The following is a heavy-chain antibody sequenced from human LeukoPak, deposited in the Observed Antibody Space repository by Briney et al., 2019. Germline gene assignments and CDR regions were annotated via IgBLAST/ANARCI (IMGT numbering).Heavy chain of an antibody. CDR3: ARAHYDILTGYLIDY. V-gene: IGHV3-48*03. Sequence: GGSLRLSCAASGFTFSSYEMNWVRQAPGKGLEWVSYISSSGSTIYYADPVKGRFTISRDNAKNSLYLQMNSLRAEDTAVYYCARAHYDILTGYLIDYWGQGTLVTVSS. J-gene: IGHJ4*02. CDR1: GFTFSSYE. CDR2: ISSSGSTI. D-gene: IGHD3-9*01.